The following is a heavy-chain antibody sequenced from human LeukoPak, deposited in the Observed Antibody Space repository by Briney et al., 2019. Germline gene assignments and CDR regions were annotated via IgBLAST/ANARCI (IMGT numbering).Heavy chain of an antibody. Sequence: ASVKVSCKASGYTFTNYGIFWVGQAPGQGVEWMGWISAYSGNTNYAQKLQGRVTMTTERYTSTAYMELERLRDDDTDRYDCGISQGSYYDTSGYLGGDYWGQGTLVTVSS. CDR1: GYTFTNYG. CDR2: ISAYSGNT. D-gene: IGHD3-22*01. J-gene: IGHJ4*02. CDR3: GISQGSYYDTSGYLGGDY. V-gene: IGHV1-18*01.